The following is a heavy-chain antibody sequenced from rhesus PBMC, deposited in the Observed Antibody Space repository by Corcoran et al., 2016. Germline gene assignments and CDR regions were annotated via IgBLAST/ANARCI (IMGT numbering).Heavy chain of an antibody. D-gene: IGHD1-44*01. CDR1: GGTIRSGYCY. J-gene: IGHJ4*01. CDR2: SYSNSDNT. CDR3: ARWEVTGDFDY. V-gene: IGHV4S12*01. Sequence: QVQLQESGPGLVKPSETLSLTCAVSGGTIRSGYCYWHWIRQPPGKGLEWIGGSYSNSDNTNYNPSLKSRVTISKDTSKNQCSLKLSSVTATDTAVYYCARWEVTGDFDYWGQGVLVTVSS.